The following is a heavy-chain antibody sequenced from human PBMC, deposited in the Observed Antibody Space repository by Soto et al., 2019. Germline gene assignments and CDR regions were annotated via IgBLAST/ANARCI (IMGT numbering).Heavy chain of an antibody. CDR1: GFSLSTSGVG. CDR3: AHSLYDYVWGTNWFDP. V-gene: IGHV2-5*02. CDR2: IYWDDDK. D-gene: IGHD3-16*01. Sequence: LVKPTQTLTLTCTFSGFSLSTSGVGVGWIRQPPGKALEWLALIYWDDDKRYSPSLKSRLTTTKDPSKNQVVITMPNMDPVDTATYYCAHSLYDYVWGTNWFDPWGQGTLVTVSS. J-gene: IGHJ5*02.